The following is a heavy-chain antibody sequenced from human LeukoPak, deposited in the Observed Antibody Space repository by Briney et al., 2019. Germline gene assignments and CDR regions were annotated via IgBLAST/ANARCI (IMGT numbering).Heavy chain of an antibody. V-gene: IGHV7-4-1*02. CDR2: INTDSGNP. J-gene: IGHJ3*02. D-gene: IGHD3-3*01. CDR1: GYSFNSQG. Sequence: ASVKVSCKASGYSFNSQGMNWVRQAPGQGLEWMGWINTDSGNPTYAQGFTGRFVFSLDSSVSTAYLQISSLKAEDTAVYYCARAHDFWSGSSFDIWGQGTLVTVSS. CDR3: ARAHDFWSGSSFDI.